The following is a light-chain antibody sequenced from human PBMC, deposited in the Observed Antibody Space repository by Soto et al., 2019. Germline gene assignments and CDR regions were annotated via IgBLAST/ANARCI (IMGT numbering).Light chain of an antibody. CDR3: QQYNSYAWT. Sequence: DIQMTQSPSTLSASVGDRVTITCRASQSISSWLAWYQQKPGKAPNLLIYKASSLESGVPSRFSGSGSGTEFTLTISSLQPDDFATYYCQQYNSYAWTFGQGTNVEIK. V-gene: IGKV1-5*03. CDR2: KAS. CDR1: QSISSW. J-gene: IGKJ1*01.